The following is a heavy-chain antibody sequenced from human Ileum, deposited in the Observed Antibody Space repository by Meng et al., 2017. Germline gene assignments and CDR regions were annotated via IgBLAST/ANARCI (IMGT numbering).Heavy chain of an antibody. Sequence: QVQLVESGGGVVQPGGSLRFSCVASGFTFSSYGMHWVRQAPGKGLEWVALMSFDGSKIFYGDSVKGRFTISRDNSKNTLYLQMNSLRAEDTAVYYCAFGVCGSNCYYLESWGQGTLVTVSS. D-gene: IGHD3-22*01. J-gene: IGHJ4*02. CDR2: MSFDGSKI. CDR3: AFGVCGSNCYYLES. V-gene: IGHV3-30*03. CDR1: GFTFSSYG.